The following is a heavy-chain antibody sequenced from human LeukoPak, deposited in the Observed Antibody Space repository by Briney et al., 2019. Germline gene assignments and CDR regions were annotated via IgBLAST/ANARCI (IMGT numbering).Heavy chain of an antibody. CDR2: IWYDGSNK. D-gene: IGHD6-13*01. J-gene: IGHJ3*02. CDR3: VKEGAAAGIDAFDI. Sequence: GGSLRLSYAASGFTFSSYGMHWVRQAPGKGLEWVAVIWYDGSNKYYADSVKGRFTISRDNSKNTLYLQMNSLRAEDTAVYYCVKEGAAAGIDAFDIWGQGTVVTVSS. V-gene: IGHV3-33*06. CDR1: GFTFSSYG.